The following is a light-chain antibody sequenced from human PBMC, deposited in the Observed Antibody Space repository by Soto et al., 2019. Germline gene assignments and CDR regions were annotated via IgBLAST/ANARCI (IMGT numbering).Light chain of an antibody. CDR2: DVN. CDR3: CSYSATNTFV. Sequence: QSVLTQPRSVSGSPGQSVTVSCTGTNSDIGDYSYVSWYQQYPGKAPQLMIFDVNKRPSGVPDRFSGSKSGNTASLTISGLQAEDEADYYCCSYSATNTFVFGTGTKLTVL. V-gene: IGLV2-11*01. CDR1: NSDIGDYSY. J-gene: IGLJ1*01.